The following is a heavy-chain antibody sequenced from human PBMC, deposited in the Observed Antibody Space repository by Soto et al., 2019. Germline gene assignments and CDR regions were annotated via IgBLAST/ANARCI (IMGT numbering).Heavy chain of an antibody. D-gene: IGHD6-19*01. CDR3: ARARKIAVAGLNFDY. CDR1: GYTFTSYY. J-gene: IGHJ4*02. Sequence: ASVKVSCKASGYTFTSYYMHWVRQAPGQGLEWMGIINPSGGSTSYAQKFQGRVTMARDTSTSTVYMELSSLRSEDTAVYYCARARKIAVAGLNFDYWGQGTLVTVSS. V-gene: IGHV1-46*01. CDR2: INPSGGST.